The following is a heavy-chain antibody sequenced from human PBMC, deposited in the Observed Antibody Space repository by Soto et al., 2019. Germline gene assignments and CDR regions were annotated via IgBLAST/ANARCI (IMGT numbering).Heavy chain of an antibody. J-gene: IGHJ4*02. V-gene: IGHV1-46*01. CDR1: GYTFTSYY. D-gene: IGHD3-22*01. CDR2: INPSGGST. Sequence: QVQLVQSGAEVKKPGASVKVSCKASGYTFTSYYMHWVRQAPGQGLEWMGIINPSGGSTSYAQKFQGRVTMTRDTSTSTVYMELSSLRSEDTAVYYCARVDSSGYYHPRYFDYWGQGTLVTVSS. CDR3: ARVDSSGYYHPRYFDY.